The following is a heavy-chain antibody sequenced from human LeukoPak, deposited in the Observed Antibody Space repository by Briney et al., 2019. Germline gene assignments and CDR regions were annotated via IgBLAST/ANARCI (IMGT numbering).Heavy chain of an antibody. CDR1: GFTFSSYA. V-gene: IGHV3-23*01. CDR3: AKVASAYYDSSGYLDY. CDR2: ISGSGGST. Sequence: GGSLRLSCAASGFTFSSYAMSWVRQAPGKGLEWVSAISGSGGSTYYADSEKGRFTISRDNSKNTLYLQMNSLRAEDTAVYYCAKVASAYYDSSGYLDYWGQGTLVTVSS. D-gene: IGHD3-22*01. J-gene: IGHJ4*02.